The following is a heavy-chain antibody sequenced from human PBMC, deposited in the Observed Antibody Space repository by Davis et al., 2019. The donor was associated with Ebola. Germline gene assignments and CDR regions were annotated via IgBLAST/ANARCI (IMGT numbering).Heavy chain of an antibody. CDR2: ISYIGNT. D-gene: IGHD3-10*01. Sequence: PSETLSLTCTISNGSISGHYWSWIRQPPGKGLEWVGYISYIGNTNSNPSLKSRLTISVDTSKNQFSLKLRSVTAADTAVYYCARDTRPRGLAAHDGCFDSWSQGTLVIVSS. CDR3: ARDTRPRGLAAHDGCFDS. V-gene: IGHV4-59*11. CDR1: NGSISGHY. J-gene: IGHJ3*02.